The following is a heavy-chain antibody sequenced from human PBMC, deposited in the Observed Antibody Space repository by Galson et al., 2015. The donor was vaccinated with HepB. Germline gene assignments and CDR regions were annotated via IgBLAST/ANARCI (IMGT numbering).Heavy chain of an antibody. CDR2: FDPEDGET. V-gene: IGHV1-24*01. CDR3: ATRVGYSSGRLRY. D-gene: IGHD3-22*01. CDR1: GYKITEVS. Sequence: SVKVSCKVSGYKITEVSLHWVRQTPEKGLEWMGGFDPEDGETIYPKNFQGRVTVTEDRSTDTAYMELNSLRSEDTGVYFCATRVGYSSGRLRYWGQGTLLTVSS. J-gene: IGHJ4*02.